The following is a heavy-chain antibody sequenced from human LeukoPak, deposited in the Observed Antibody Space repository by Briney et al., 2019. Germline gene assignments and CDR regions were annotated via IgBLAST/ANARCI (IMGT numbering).Heavy chain of an antibody. Sequence: ASVKVSCKASGYTFTSYAMHWVRRAPGQRLEWMGWINAGNGNTKYSQKFQGRVTITRDTSASTAYMELSSLRSEDTAVYYCARDHRGYCSGGSCYPIWYFDLWGRGTLVTVSS. J-gene: IGHJ2*01. D-gene: IGHD2-15*01. CDR2: INAGNGNT. V-gene: IGHV1-3*01. CDR3: ARDHRGYCSGGSCYPIWYFDL. CDR1: GYTFTSYA.